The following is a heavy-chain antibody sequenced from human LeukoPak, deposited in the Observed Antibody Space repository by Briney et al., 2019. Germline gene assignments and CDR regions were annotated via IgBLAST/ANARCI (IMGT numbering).Heavy chain of an antibody. D-gene: IGHD3-9*01. Sequence: ASVKVSCKASGGTFSSYAISWVRQAPGQGLEWMGGIIPIFGTANYAQKFQGRVTITADESTSTAYMELRSLRSDDTAVYYCARDRYYDILTGYYKFYYYYYMDVWGKGTTVTISS. CDR3: ARDRYYDILTGYYKFYYYYYMDV. CDR2: IIPIFGTA. J-gene: IGHJ6*03. CDR1: GGTFSSYA. V-gene: IGHV1-69*13.